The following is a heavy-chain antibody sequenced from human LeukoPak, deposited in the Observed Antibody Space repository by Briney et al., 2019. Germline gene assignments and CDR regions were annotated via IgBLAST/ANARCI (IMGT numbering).Heavy chain of an antibody. Sequence: GGSLRLSCAASGFTFSSYAMSWVRQAPGKGLEWVSVIYSGGSTYYADSVKGRFTISRDNSKNTLYLQMNSLRAEDTAVYYCARDPRYCSSTSCYAFDIWGQGTMVTVSS. CDR1: GFTFSSYA. V-gene: IGHV3-53*01. CDR2: IYSGGST. J-gene: IGHJ3*02. D-gene: IGHD2-2*01. CDR3: ARDPRYCSSTSCYAFDI.